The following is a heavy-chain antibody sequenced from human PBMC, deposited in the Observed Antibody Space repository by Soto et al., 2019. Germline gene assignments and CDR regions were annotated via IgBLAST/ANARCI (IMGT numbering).Heavy chain of an antibody. CDR3: AIGATAVVFFYYYAMDV. V-gene: IGHV1-69*01. Sequence: QVQLVQSGADVKKPGSSVRVSCKASGGPFNSYTISWVRQAPGQGLEWMGGIIPMSGTANYAQTFQGRVTITADESTNTTSMEVLRRISEETTAYYYAIGATAVVFFYYYAMDVWGQGTTVTVSS. CDR1: GGPFNSYT. D-gene: IGHD5-18*01. CDR2: IIPMSGTA. J-gene: IGHJ6*02.